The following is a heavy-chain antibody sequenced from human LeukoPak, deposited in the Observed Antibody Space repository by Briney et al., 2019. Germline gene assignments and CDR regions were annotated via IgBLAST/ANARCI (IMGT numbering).Heavy chain of an antibody. Sequence: SETLSLTCTVSGGSISSYYWSWIRQPPGKGLEWIGYIYTSGSTNYNPSLKSRVTISVDTSKNQFSLKLSSVTAADTAVYYCARESYHGVTLDYWGQGTLVTVSS. CDR3: ARESYHGVTLDY. V-gene: IGHV4-4*09. CDR1: GGSISSYY. D-gene: IGHD4-23*01. CDR2: IYTSGST. J-gene: IGHJ4*02.